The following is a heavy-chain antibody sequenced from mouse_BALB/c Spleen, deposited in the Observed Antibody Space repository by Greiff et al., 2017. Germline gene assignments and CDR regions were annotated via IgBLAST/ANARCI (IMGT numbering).Heavy chain of an antibody. J-gene: IGHJ2*01. CDR3: NAKYGKD. D-gene: IGHD2-10*02. CDR1: GFNIKDYY. Sequence: EVQLQQSGAELVRSGASVKLSCTASGFNIKDYYMHWVKQRPEQGLEWIGWIDPENGDTEYAPKFQGKATMTADTSSNTAYLQLSSLTSEDTAVYYCNAKYGKDWGQGTTLTVSS. CDR2: IDPENGDT. V-gene: IGHV14-4*02.